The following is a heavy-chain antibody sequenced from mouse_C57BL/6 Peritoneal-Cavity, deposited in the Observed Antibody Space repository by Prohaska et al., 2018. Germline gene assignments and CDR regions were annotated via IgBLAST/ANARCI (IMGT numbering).Heavy chain of an antibody. V-gene: IGHV1-78*01. CDR2: IYTRDGST. Sequence: QVQLQQSDAELVKPGASVKISCKVSGYTFTDHTIHWMKKRPEQGMEWIGYIYTRDGSTKYNEKFKGKATLTADKSSSTAYMQLNSLTSEDSAVYFCARRRGYDYDVFAYWGQGTLVTVSA. D-gene: IGHD2-4*01. CDR3: ARRRGYDYDVFAY. J-gene: IGHJ3*01. CDR1: GYTFTDHT.